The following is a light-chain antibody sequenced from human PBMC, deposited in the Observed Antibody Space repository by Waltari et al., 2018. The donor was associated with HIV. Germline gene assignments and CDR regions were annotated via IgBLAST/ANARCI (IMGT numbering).Light chain of an antibody. Sequence: EIILTQSPATLSVSPGDTATPPCRASQSISSSLAWYQHKPGQAPRLLIYDASKRATGIPARFSGSGSGTDFTLTVSRLEPEDFAVYYCQQRSNWPSITFGQGTRLEIK. V-gene: IGKV3-11*01. J-gene: IGKJ5*01. CDR2: DAS. CDR1: QSISSS. CDR3: QQRSNWPSIT.